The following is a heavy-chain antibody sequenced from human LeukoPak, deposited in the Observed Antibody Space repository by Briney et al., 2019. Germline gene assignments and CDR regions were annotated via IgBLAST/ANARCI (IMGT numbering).Heavy chain of an antibody. Sequence: GGSLRLSCAASGFTFSTYEMNWVRQAPGKGLEWVGRIKRKTDGGTTDYAAPVKGRFTISRDDSKDTLDLQMNSLKTEDTAVYYCTTEYGDYDFDYWGQGTLVTVSS. CDR3: TTEYGDYDFDY. J-gene: IGHJ4*02. CDR1: GFTFSTYE. D-gene: IGHD4-17*01. CDR2: IKRKTDGGTT. V-gene: IGHV3-15*01.